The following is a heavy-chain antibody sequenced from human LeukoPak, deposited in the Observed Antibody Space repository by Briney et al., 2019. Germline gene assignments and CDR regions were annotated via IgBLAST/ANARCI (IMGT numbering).Heavy chain of an antibody. CDR3: ARVGVEDVPPLNSDYYYYYMDV. D-gene: IGHD2-2*01. CDR1: GGTFSSYA. CDR2: IIPILGIA. J-gene: IGHJ6*03. Sequence: SVKVSCKASGGTFSSYAISWVRQAPGQGLEWMGRIIPILGIANYAQKFQGRVTITADKSTSTAYMELSSLRSEDTAVYYCARVGVEDVPPLNSDYYYYYMDVWGKGTTVTVSS. V-gene: IGHV1-69*04.